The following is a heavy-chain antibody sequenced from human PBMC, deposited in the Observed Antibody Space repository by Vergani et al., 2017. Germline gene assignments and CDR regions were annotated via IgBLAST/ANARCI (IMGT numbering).Heavy chain of an antibody. Sequence: QVQLVESGGGVVQRGGSLRLSCATSGFTLSNYDMQWIRPGPGKGLEFVAFIPFDGSNQYYADSVKGRFTLSRDFSKNTLYLQMNSLRTDDTATYYCAKHFRGWGIDYWGQGTQVIVSS. CDR2: IPFDGSNQ. V-gene: IGHV3-30*02. CDR1: GFTLSNYD. D-gene: IGHD3-16*01. CDR3: AKHFRGWGIDY. J-gene: IGHJ4*02.